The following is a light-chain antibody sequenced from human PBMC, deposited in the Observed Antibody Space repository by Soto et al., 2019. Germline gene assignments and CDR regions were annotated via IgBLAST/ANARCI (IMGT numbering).Light chain of an antibody. CDR3: QQYENLPIP. CDR1: LDIITL. CDR2: DAS. Sequence: DIQMTQSPSSLSASVGDRVTITCQASLDIITLLNWYQEKPGQTPKLLLFDASNLEVGVPSRFSGGGSGTHFTLTITSLQPEDVATYYCQQYENLPIPFGQGTRLEIK. J-gene: IGKJ5*01. V-gene: IGKV1-33*01.